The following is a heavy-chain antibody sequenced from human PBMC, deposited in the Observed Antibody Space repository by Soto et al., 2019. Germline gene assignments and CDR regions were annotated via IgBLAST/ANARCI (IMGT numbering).Heavy chain of an antibody. CDR1: GFTFSNYW. D-gene: IGHD3-3*01. J-gene: IGHJ4*02. Sequence: EVQLVESGGGLVQPGGSLRLSCAVSGFTFSNYWMTWVRQAPGKGREWVANIKQDGTEKHYVDSVRGRFTISRDNAKNSLYLHMNSLRAEDTAVYYCATDVAYDDFEGRMENWGQGTLVTVSS. V-gene: IGHV3-7*01. CDR2: IKQDGTEK. CDR3: ATDVAYDDFEGRMEN.